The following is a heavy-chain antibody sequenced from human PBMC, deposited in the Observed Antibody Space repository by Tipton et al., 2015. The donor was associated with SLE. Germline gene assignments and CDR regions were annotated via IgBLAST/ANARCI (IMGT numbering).Heavy chain of an antibody. CDR1: GFTFSSYA. Sequence: SLRLSCAASGFTFSSYAMHWVRQAPGKGLEWVAVISYDGSNKYYADSVKGRFTISRDNSKNTLYLQMNSLRAEDTAVYYCAREHIITMVQGHYGMDVWGQGPIGH. J-gene: IGHJ6*02. CDR3: AREHIITMVQGHYGMDV. D-gene: IGHD3-10*01. V-gene: IGHV3-30*04. CDR2: ISYDGSNK.